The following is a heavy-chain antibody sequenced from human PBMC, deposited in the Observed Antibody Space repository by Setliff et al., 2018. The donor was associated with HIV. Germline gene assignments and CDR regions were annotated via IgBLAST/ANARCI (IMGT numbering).Heavy chain of an antibody. CDR2: VYHSGTI. V-gene: IGHV4-30-2*01. J-gene: IGHJ3*02. CDR1: GASISSGGYS. Sequence: KPSETLSLTCAVSGASISSGGYSWSWIRQPPGKGLEWIGYVYHSGTIYYTPSLKSRLSISVDRPSNQLSLKISSVTAADTAVYYCATSSAWYDYGAFDIWGQGTMVTVSS. D-gene: IGHD6-19*01. CDR3: ATSSAWYDYGAFDI.